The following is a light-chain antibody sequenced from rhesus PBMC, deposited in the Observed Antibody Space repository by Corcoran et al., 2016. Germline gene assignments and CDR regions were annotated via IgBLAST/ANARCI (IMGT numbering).Light chain of an antibody. Sequence: QAVLTKPPSMHRALRLKTTLTCTGNGDNVGTHGSPWLQQHHGHPPTVLSYRNNNRPSGISERFSASWSGNTASLTITGLQSEDEADYYCSAWYRYLSAHVFGSGTKLTVL. J-gene: IGLJ6*01. V-gene: IGLV10-114*01. CDR3: SAWYRYLSAHV. CDR1: GDNVGTHG. CDR2: RNN.